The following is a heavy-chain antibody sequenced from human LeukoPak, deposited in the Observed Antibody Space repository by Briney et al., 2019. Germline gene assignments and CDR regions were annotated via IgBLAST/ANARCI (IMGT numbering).Heavy chain of an antibody. J-gene: IGHJ4*02. CDR3: AKDWDYNFWSNYDH. CDR2: IRYDGSDK. D-gene: IGHD3-3*01. Sequence: GGSLRLSCAASGFIFNKYGMHWVRQAPGKGLEWVAYIRYDGSDKHYGDSVKGRFTISRDDSKNTLYLQMSSLRAQDTAVYYCAKDWDYNFWSNYDHWGQGTLVTVSS. V-gene: IGHV3-30*02. CDR1: GFIFNKYG.